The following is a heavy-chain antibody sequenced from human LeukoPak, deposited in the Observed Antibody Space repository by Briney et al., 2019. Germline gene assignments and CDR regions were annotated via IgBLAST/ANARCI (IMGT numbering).Heavy chain of an antibody. V-gene: IGHV3-23*01. Sequence: GGSLRLSCAASGFTFSSYAMSWARQAPGKGLEWVSAISGSGGSTYYADSVKGRFTISRDNSKNTLYLQMNSLRAEDTAVYYCAKGGAARLVNWFDPWGQGTLVTVSS. CDR2: ISGSGGST. J-gene: IGHJ5*02. CDR3: AKGGAARLVNWFDP. D-gene: IGHD6-6*01. CDR1: GFTFSSYA.